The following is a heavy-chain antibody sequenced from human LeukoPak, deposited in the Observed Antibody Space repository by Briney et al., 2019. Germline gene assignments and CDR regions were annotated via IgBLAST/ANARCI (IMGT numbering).Heavy chain of an antibody. D-gene: IGHD2-2*01. CDR3: ARGAAWHCSSTSCYLDY. J-gene: IGHJ4*02. V-gene: IGHV3-74*01. Sequence: GGSLRLSCAASGFTFSNYWMHWVRQAPGKGLVWVSRINTDGSSTSYADSVKDRFTISRDNAKNSLYLQMNSLRAEDTAVYYCARGAAWHCSSTSCYLDYWGQGTLVTVSS. CDR2: INTDGSST. CDR1: GFTFSNYW.